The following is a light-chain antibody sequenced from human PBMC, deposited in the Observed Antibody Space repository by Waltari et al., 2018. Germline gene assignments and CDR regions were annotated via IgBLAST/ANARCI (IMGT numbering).Light chain of an antibody. Sequence: SSELTQDPAVSVALGQTVRITCQGASPRTYYVSWFHQKPGQAPALVIYGKNNRPSGIPDRFPASSSGSTASLTIIGAQAEDEADYYCHSRDSSGNVLIGGGTKLTVV. CDR3: HSRDSSGNVL. J-gene: IGLJ2*01. CDR2: GKN. V-gene: IGLV3-19*01. CDR1: SPRTYY.